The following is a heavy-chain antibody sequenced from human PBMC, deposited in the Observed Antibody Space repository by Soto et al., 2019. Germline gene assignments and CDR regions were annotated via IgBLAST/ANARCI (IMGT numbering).Heavy chain of an antibody. CDR1: GFTFDDYA. CDR3: AKGTPYYDILTGYYSYYYYYGMDV. J-gene: IGHJ6*02. D-gene: IGHD3-9*01. CDR2: ISWNSGSI. Sequence: ALRLSCAASGFTFDDYAMHWVRQAPGKGLEWVSGISWNSGSIGYADSVKGRFTISRDNAKNSLYLQMNSLRAEDTALYYCAKGTPYYDILTGYYSYYYYYGMDVWGQGTTVTVSS. V-gene: IGHV3-9*01.